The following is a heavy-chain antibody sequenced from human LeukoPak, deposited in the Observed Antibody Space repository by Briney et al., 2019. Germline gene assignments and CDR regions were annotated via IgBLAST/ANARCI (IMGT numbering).Heavy chain of an antibody. J-gene: IGHJ3*02. CDR1: GFTFSSYS. D-gene: IGHD3-10*01. V-gene: IGHV3-21*01. CDR2: ISSSSSYI. CDR3: ARVAREWFGEFPSSDAFDI. Sequence: GGSLRLSCAASGFTFSSYSMNWVREAPGKGLEWVSSISSSSSYIYYADSVKGRFTLSRDNAKNSLYLQMNSLRAEDTAVYYCARVAREWFGEFPSSDAFDIWGQGTMVTVSS.